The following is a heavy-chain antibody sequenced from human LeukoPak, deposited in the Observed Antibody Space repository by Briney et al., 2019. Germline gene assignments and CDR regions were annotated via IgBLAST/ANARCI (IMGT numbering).Heavy chain of an antibody. CDR1: GYTLTELS. J-gene: IGHJ4*02. V-gene: IGHV1-24*01. CDR2: FDPEDAET. CDR3: ATGGSLIVGETGFGY. Sequence: GASVKVSCKVSGYTLTELSMHWVRQAPGKGLEWMGSFDPEDAETIYAQKFQGRVTMTEDTSTDTAYMELSSLRSDDTAVYYCATGGSLIVGETGFGYWGQGTLVTVSS. D-gene: IGHD1-26*01.